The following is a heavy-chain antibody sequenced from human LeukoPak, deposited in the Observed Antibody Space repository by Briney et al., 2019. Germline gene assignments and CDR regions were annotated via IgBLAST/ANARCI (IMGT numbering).Heavy chain of an antibody. D-gene: IGHD3-22*01. J-gene: IGHJ4*02. V-gene: IGHV3-23*01. CDR1: GFTFSSYA. CDR3: AKKPSSGYYYIDY. Sequence: PGGSLRLSCAASGFTFSSYAMSWVRQAPGKGLEWVSAISGSDGRTFYADSVKGRFAISRDNSKNTLYLQMSSLRAEDTAVYYCAKKPSSGYYYIDYWGQGTLVTVSS. CDR2: ISGSDGRT.